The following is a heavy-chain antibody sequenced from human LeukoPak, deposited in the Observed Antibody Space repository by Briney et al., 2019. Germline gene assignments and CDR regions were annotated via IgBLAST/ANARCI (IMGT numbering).Heavy chain of an antibody. CDR3: RGSGSDDIAD. V-gene: IGHV3-23*01. D-gene: IGHD3-10*01. Sequence: PGPCLRPSWSAVGFTFGSYAIRCGRQAPGEGLGWGSAISVSGGSTSSAASVKGRCPLSRASSKTTLYLQMNSLTAEETADYYCRGSGSDDIADWGQRTLLAVAS. CDR1: GFTFGSYA. J-gene: IGHJ4*02. CDR2: ISVSGGST.